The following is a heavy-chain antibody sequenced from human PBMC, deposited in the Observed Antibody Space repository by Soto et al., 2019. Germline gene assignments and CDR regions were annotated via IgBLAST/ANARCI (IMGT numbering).Heavy chain of an antibody. J-gene: IGHJ5*02. CDR2: IYYSGST. CDR3: ARHRARNWFDP. D-gene: IGHD6-6*01. Sequence: QLQLQESGPGLVKPSETLSLTCIVSGGSISSGSYYWGWIRQPPGKGLEWIGSIYYSGSTYYNPSLKSRVTISVDTSKNQFSLKLSSVTAADTAVFYCARHRARNWFDPWGQGTLVTVSS. V-gene: IGHV4-39*01. CDR1: GGSISSGSYY.